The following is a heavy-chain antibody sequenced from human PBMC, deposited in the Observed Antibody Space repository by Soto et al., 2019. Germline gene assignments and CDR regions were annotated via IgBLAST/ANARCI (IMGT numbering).Heavy chain of an antibody. J-gene: IGHJ6*02. Sequence: SETLSLTCAVSGGSISSGGYSWTWIRQPPGKGLEWVGHTYHTGTAYYSPSLKSRVTISVDTSKNQFSLKLSSVTATDTAVYYCARELPSTWANLGYYYYGMDVWGQGTTVTVS. CDR1: GGSISSGGYS. CDR3: ARELPSTWANLGYYYYGMDV. D-gene: IGHD1-26*01. CDR2: TYHTGTA. V-gene: IGHV4-30-2*01.